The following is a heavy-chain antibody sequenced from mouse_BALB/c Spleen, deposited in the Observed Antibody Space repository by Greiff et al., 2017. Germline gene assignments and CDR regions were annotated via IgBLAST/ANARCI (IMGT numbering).Heavy chain of an antibody. Sequence: QVQLQQSGPELVKPGASVRISCKASGYTFTSYYIHWVKQRPGQGLEWIGWIYPGNVNTKYNEKFKGKATLTADKSSSTAYMQLSSLTSEDSAVYFCARSGGSTHFDYWGQGTTLTVSS. CDR2: IYPGNVNT. D-gene: IGHD1-1*01. J-gene: IGHJ2*01. CDR3: ARSGGSTHFDY. CDR1: GYTFTSYY. V-gene: IGHV1S56*01.